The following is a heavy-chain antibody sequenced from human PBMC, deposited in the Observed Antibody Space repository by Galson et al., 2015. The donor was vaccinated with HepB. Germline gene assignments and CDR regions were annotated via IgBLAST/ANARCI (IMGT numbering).Heavy chain of an antibody. CDR2: IIAVLDLP. J-gene: IGHJ3*01. CDR1: GDTLTSYS. V-gene: IGHV1-69*02. CDR3: ARWGMDAFDV. D-gene: IGHD7-27*01. Sequence: SVKVSCKASGDTLTSYSIGWLRQAPGQGLEWMGRIIAVLDLPEYAQKFQGRVTITAARSTSTAYMELSSLRSDDTAVYFCARWGMDAFDVWGQGTKVTVSS.